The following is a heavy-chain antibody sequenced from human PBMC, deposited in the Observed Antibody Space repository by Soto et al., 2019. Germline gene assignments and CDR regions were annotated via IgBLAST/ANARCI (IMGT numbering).Heavy chain of an antibody. D-gene: IGHD5-12*01. CDR2: IYWNDDK. J-gene: IGHJ5*02. CDR1: GFSLSTSGVG. CDR3: ALSRGYSGYDPYNWFDP. Sequence: QITLKESGPTLVKPTQTLTLTCTFSGFSLSTSGVGVGWIRQPPGKALEWLALIYWNDDKRYSPSLKSRLTITKDTSKNQVVLTMTKMDPVDTATYYCALSRGYSGYDPYNWFDPWGQGTLVTVSS. V-gene: IGHV2-5*01.